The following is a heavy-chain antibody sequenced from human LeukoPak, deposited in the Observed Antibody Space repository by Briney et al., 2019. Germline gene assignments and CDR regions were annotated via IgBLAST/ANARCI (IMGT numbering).Heavy chain of an antibody. V-gene: IGHV1-69*05. CDR2: IIPIFGTA. J-gene: IGHJ5*02. CDR3: ARMIALPSRRYSWFDP. CDR1: GGTFSSYA. D-gene: IGHD3-22*01. Sequence: GASVKVSCKASGGTFSSYAISWVRQAPGQGLEWMGRIIPIFGTANYAQKFQGRVTITTDESTSTAYMELSSLRSEDTAVYYCARMIALPSRRYSWFDPWGQGTLVTVSS.